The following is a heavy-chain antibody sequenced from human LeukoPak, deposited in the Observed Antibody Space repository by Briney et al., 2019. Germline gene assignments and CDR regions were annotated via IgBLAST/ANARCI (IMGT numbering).Heavy chain of an antibody. V-gene: IGHV4-4*02. CDR3: ARAPTVTTRGAFDI. J-gene: IGHJ3*02. D-gene: IGHD4-17*01. CDR2: IYHSGST. Sequence: SETLSLTCAVSGGSISSSNWWSWPRQPPGKGLEWMGEIYHSGSTNYKPSLKSRVTISVDKSKNQFSLKLSSVTAADTAVYYCARAPTVTTRGAFDIWGQGTMVTVSS. CDR1: GGSISSSNW.